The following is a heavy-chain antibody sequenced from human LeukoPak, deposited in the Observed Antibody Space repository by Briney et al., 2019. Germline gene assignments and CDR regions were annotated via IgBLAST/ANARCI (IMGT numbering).Heavy chain of an antibody. D-gene: IGHD4-23*01. Sequence: GGSLRLSCAASGFTFSNYEMNWVRQAPGKGLEWVSYISSSGSTIYYADSVKGRFTISRDNAKNSLYLQMNSLRAEDTAVYYCAREGTTVADAFDIWGQGTMVTVSS. J-gene: IGHJ3*02. CDR3: AREGTTVADAFDI. CDR1: GFTFSNYE. V-gene: IGHV3-48*03. CDR2: ISSSGSTI.